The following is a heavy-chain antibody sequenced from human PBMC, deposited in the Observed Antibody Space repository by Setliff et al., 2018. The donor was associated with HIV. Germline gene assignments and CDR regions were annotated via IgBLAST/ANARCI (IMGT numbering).Heavy chain of an antibody. D-gene: IGHD3-10*01. J-gene: IGHJ6*03. CDR1: GGSISSYY. Sequence: SETLSLTCTVSGGSISSYYCSWIRQPPGKGLEWIGYIYYSGSTNYNPSLKSRVTISVDTSKNQFSLKLSSVTAADTAVYYCARGQYYYGSGSSYYYYYSYLDVWGKGTTVTVSS. CDR3: ARGQYYYGSGSSYYYYYSYLDV. CDR2: IYYSGST. V-gene: IGHV4-59*01.